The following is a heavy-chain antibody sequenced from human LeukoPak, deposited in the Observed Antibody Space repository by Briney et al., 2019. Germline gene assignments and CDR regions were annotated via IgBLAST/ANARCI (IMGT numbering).Heavy chain of an antibody. CDR3: AKAAGGSWYAEPHFDY. D-gene: IGHD6-13*01. CDR1: GFTFSSSG. Sequence: GGSLRLSCAASGFTFSSSGMHWVRQAPGKGLEWVTFIRYDGSNKYYADSVKGRFTISRDNSKNTLYLQMNSLRAEDTAVYYCAKAAGGSWYAEPHFDYWGQGTLVTVSS. J-gene: IGHJ4*02. V-gene: IGHV3-30*02. CDR2: IRYDGSNK.